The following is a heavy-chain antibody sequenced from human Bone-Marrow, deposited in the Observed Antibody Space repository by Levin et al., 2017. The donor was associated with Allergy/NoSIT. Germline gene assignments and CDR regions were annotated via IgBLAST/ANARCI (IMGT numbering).Heavy chain of an antibody. J-gene: IGHJ6*03. CDR1: GFTFRKYD. D-gene: IGHD2-15*01. Sequence: LSLPCAASGFTFRKYDMHWVRQPPGKGLEWVSGIHKGGDAYYPVSVKGRFTISREDARNSLYLQMNSLRYGDTAMYYCARVADYHYMDVWGKGTTVTVSS. V-gene: IGHV3-13*04. CDR3: ARVADYHYMDV. CDR2: IHKGGDA.